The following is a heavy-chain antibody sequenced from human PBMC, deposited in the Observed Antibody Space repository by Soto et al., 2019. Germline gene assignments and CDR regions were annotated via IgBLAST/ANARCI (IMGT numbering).Heavy chain of an antibody. J-gene: IGHJ6*02. Sequence: PSETLSLTCTVSGGSISSYYWSWIRQPPGKGLEWFGYIYYRGSTNYNPSLKSRVTISVDTSKNQFSLKLSSVTAADTAVYYCARDQGYYYGSGSYFTYGMDVWGQGTTVTVSS. CDR2: IYYRGST. CDR1: GGSISSYY. V-gene: IGHV4-59*01. D-gene: IGHD3-10*01. CDR3: ARDQGYYYGSGSYFTYGMDV.